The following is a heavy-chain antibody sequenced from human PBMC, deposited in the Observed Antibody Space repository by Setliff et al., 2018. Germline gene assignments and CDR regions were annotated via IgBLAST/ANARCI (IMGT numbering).Heavy chain of an antibody. CDR3: AVHDYGGNSRWAPFDY. CDR2: INPNSGGT. Sequence: ASVKVSCKASGYTFTGYYMHWVRQAPGQGLEWTGRINPNSGGTNYAQKFQGRVTMTRDTSISTAYMELSRLRSDDTAVYYCAVHDYGGNSRWAPFDYWGQGTLVTVSS. D-gene: IGHD4-17*01. V-gene: IGHV1-2*06. J-gene: IGHJ4*02. CDR1: GYTFTGYY.